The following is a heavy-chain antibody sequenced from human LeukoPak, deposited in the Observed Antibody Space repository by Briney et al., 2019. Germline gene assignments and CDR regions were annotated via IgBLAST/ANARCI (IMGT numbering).Heavy chain of an antibody. Sequence: SETLSLTCTVSGGSISSYYWSWIRQPPGKGLEWIGYIYYSGSTNYNPSLKSRVTISVDTSKNQFSLKLSSVAAADTAVYYCARDEVDGDYSWFDPWGQGTLVTVSS. V-gene: IGHV4-59*01. CDR1: GGSISSYY. D-gene: IGHD4-17*01. CDR3: ARDEVDGDYSWFDP. J-gene: IGHJ5*02. CDR2: IYYSGST.